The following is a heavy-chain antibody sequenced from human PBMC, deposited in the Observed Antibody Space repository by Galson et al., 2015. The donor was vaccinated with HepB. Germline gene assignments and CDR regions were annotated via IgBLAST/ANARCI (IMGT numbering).Heavy chain of an antibody. V-gene: IGHV1-18*01. CDR1: GYTFTSYG. D-gene: IGHD2-2*01. Sequence: SVKVSCKASGYTFTSYGISWVRQAPGQGLEWMGWISAYNGNTNYAQKLQGRVTMTTDTSTSTAYMELRSLRSDDTAVYYCARYEIVVVPAAILPYGMDVWGQGTTVTVSS. CDR2: ISAYNGNT. CDR3: ARYEIVVVPAAILPYGMDV. J-gene: IGHJ6*02.